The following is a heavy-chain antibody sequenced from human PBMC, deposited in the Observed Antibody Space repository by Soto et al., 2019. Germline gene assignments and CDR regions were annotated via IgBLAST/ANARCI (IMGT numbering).Heavy chain of an antibody. Sequence: QVQLVESGGGVVQPGRSLRLSCAASGFTFSSYGMHWVRQAPGKGLEWVAVISYDGSNKYYADSVKGRFTISRDNXKNTLYLQMNSLRAEDTAVYYCAKDRHGDYVGMDVWGQGTTITVSS. D-gene: IGHD4-17*01. CDR2: ISYDGSNK. CDR3: AKDRHGDYVGMDV. J-gene: IGHJ6*02. CDR1: GFTFSSYG. V-gene: IGHV3-30*18.